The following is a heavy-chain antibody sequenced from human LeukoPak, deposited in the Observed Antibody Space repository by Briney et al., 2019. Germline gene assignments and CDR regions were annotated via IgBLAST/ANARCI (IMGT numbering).Heavy chain of an antibody. V-gene: IGHV3-43*02. CDR3: ARESGKFDY. CDR2: ISGDGVST. Sequence: AGGSLRLSCVASGLPIADFAMHWVRQPPGKGLEWVSLISGDGVSTFYADSVKGRFSISRDNSKNSLSLEMNSLRTEDTAMYYCARESGKFDYWGQGTLVAVSS. J-gene: IGHJ4*02. CDR1: GLPIADFA.